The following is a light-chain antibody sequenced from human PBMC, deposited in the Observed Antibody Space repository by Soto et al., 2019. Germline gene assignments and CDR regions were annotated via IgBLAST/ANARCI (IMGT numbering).Light chain of an antibody. J-gene: IGKJ5*01. CDR2: GAS. CDR3: QQYNNWPIT. Sequence: EIVMTQSPATLSVSLGERATLSCRASQSLSSNLAWYQQNRGQAPRLLIYGASTRATGIPGRVSGSGSGTEFTLTISSLQSEDFGVYYCQQYNNWPITFGQGTRLDI. V-gene: IGKV3-15*01. CDR1: QSLSSN.